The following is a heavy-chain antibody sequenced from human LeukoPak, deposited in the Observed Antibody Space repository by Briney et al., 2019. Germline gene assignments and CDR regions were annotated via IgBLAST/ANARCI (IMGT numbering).Heavy chain of an antibody. CDR2: IYTRGST. Sequence: SETLSLTCTVAGDSISSYYWSWIRQPAGKGLEWIGRIYTRGSTNYNPSLNSRVTMSVNTSKNQFSLKLRSVTAADTAVYYCARGKVDYYDSSGYSSNWFDPWGQGTLVTVSS. CDR1: GDSISSYY. CDR3: ARGKVDYYDSSGYSSNWFDP. J-gene: IGHJ5*02. D-gene: IGHD3-22*01. V-gene: IGHV4-4*07.